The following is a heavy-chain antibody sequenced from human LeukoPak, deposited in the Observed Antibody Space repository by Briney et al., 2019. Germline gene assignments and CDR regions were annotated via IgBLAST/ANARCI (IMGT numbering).Heavy chain of an antibody. CDR1: GGSISSYY. J-gene: IGHJ4*02. CDR2: IYYSGST. V-gene: IGHV4-59*12. Sequence: PSETLSLTCTVSGGSISSYYWSWIRQPPGKGLEWIGYIYYSGSTNYNPSLKSRVTISVDTSKNQFSLKLSSVTAADTAVYYCARGWRYDYVWGSYRFGFDYWGQGTLVTVSS. CDR3: ARGWRYDYVWGSYRFGFDY. D-gene: IGHD3-16*02.